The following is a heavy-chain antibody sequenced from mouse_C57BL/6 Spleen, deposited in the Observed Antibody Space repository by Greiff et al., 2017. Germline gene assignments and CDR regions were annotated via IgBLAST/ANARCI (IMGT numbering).Heavy chain of an antibody. V-gene: IGHV1-69*01. Sequence: VQLQQPGAELVMPGASVKLSCKASGYTFTSYWMHWVKQRPGQGLEWIGEIAPSDSYTNYNQKFKGKSTLTVDKSSSTAYMQISSLTSEDAADYYGARWDYGTFDYWGQGTTLTVSS. CDR1: GYTFTSYW. CDR2: IAPSDSYT. CDR3: ARWDYGTFDY. D-gene: IGHD2-1*01. J-gene: IGHJ2*01.